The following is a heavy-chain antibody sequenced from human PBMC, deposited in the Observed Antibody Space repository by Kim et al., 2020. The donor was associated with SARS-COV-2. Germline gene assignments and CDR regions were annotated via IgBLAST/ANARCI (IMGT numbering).Heavy chain of an antibody. V-gene: IGHV1-69*06. CDR3: AGKKESGNHYYYYGMDV. D-gene: IGHD1-1*01. CDR1: GDTFTSYA. CDR2: IIPLFGTT. Sequence: SVKVSCKASGDTFTSYAISWVRHAPGRGLEWMGGIIPLFGTTNYAQKFQGRVWITADKSTSTAYMELSRLRSEDRAVYYCAGKKESGNHYYYYGMDVWGQGTTVTVSS. J-gene: IGHJ6*02.